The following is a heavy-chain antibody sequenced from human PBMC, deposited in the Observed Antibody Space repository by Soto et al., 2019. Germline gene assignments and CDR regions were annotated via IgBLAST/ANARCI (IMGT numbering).Heavy chain of an antibody. CDR2: ISYDGSNK. J-gene: IGHJ6*02. CDR3: ARDTMVVRGVIITGYYGMDV. CDR1: GLSYSSYP. V-gene: IGHV3-30-3*01. Sequence: GGSVSLSSTASGLSYSSYPMHWVRQAPGKGREWVAVISYDGSNKYYADSVKGRFTISRDNSKNTLYLQMNSLRAEDTAVYYCARDTMVVRGVIITGYYGMDVWGQGTTVTVSS. D-gene: IGHD3-10*01.